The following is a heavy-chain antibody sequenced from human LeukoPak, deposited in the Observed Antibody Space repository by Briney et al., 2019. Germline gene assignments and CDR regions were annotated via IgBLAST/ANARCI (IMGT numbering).Heavy chain of an antibody. D-gene: IGHD5-12*01. J-gene: IGHJ4*02. Sequence: ASVKVSCKASGGTFSSYAISCVRQAPGHGLEWMGRIIPILGIANYAQKFQGRVTITADKSTSTAYKELSSLRSEETAVYYCARGDGYSGYDCAFDYWGQGTLVTVSS. V-gene: IGHV1-69*04. CDR2: IIPILGIA. CDR1: GGTFSSYA. CDR3: ARGDGYSGYDCAFDY.